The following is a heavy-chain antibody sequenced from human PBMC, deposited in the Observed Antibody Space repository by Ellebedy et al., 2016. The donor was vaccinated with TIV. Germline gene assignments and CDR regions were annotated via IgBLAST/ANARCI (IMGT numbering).Heavy chain of an antibody. V-gene: IGHV3-7*01. Sequence: GESLKISCAASGFTFSTYWMSCVRQAPGTGLDWVANITQSGSEKYYVDSVKGRFTISRDNAKNSLYLQMNSLRAEDTAVYYCARDLRKGSYLDYWGQGTLVTVSS. CDR1: GFTFSTYW. J-gene: IGHJ4*02. CDR2: ITQSGSEK. CDR3: ARDLRKGSYLDY. D-gene: IGHD1-14*01.